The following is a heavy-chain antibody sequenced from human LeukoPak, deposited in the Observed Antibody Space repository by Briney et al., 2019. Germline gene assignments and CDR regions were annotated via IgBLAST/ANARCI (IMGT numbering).Heavy chain of an antibody. CDR1: GFTFSSYS. CDR2: ISSSSSYI. V-gene: IGHV3-21*04. CDR3: GRDFGLTGTKRSFDI. Sequence: GGSLRLSCAASGFTFSSYSMNWVRQAPGKGLEWVSSISSSSSYIYYADSVKGRFTISRDNAKNSLYLQMNSPRAEDTAVYYCGRDFGLTGTKRSFDIWGQGTMVTVSS. J-gene: IGHJ3*02. D-gene: IGHD1-7*01.